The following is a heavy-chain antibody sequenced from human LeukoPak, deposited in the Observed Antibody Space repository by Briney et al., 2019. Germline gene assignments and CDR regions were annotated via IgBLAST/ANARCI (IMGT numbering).Heavy chain of an antibody. J-gene: IGHJ4*02. Sequence: GGSLRLSCAASGFTFSSYGMHWVRQAPGKGLEWVAVISYDGSNKYYADSVKGRFTISRDNSKNTLYLQMNSLRAEDTAVYYCARTPNSGSLGYFDYWGQGTLVTVSS. CDR2: ISYDGSNK. CDR1: GFTFSSYG. CDR3: ARTPNSGSLGYFDY. D-gene: IGHD1-26*01. V-gene: IGHV3-30*03.